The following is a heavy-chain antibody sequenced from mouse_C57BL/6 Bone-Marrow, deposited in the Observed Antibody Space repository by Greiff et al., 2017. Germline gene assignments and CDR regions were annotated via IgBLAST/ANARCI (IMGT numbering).Heavy chain of an antibody. J-gene: IGHJ3*02. CDR1: GFSFTSYG. CDR2: IWGGGST. Sequence: VQLVESGPGLVAPSPRLSITCTVSGFSFTSYGVDWVRQPPGKGLEWLGVIWGGGSTNYNSALMSRLSISKDNSKSQVFLKMNSLQTYDSAMYYCVYDYAFGGWGKGILVSVS. CDR3: VYDYAFGG. V-gene: IGHV2-9*01. D-gene: IGHD2-4*01.